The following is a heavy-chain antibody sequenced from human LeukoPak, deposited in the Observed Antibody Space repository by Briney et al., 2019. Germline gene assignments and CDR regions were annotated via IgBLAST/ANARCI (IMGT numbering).Heavy chain of an antibody. V-gene: IGHV3-23*01. Sequence: GGSLRLSCAASGFTFSIYAMSWVRQAPGKGLEWVSLIASSGGSTYYADSVKGRFTISRDNSKNTLSLQMNSLRVEDTAIYYCAKDIQLSTWGLGTMVTVSS. J-gene: IGHJ3*01. CDR3: AKDIQLST. CDR2: IASSGGST. D-gene: IGHD5-24*01. CDR1: GFTFSIYA.